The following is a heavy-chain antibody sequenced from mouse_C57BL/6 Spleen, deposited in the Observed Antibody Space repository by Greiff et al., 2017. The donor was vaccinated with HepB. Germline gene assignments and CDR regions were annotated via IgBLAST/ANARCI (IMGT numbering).Heavy chain of an antibody. CDR2: IDPSDSYT. CDR1: GYTFTSYW. J-gene: IGHJ2*01. Sequence: VQLQQPGAELVRPGTSVKLSCKASGYTFTSYWMHWVKQRPGQGLEWIGVIDPSDSYTNYNQKFKGKATLTVDTSSSTAYMQLSSLTSEDSAVYYCARRGYYGSKADFDYWGQGTTLTVSS. CDR3: ARRGYYGSKADFDY. V-gene: IGHV1-59*01. D-gene: IGHD1-1*01.